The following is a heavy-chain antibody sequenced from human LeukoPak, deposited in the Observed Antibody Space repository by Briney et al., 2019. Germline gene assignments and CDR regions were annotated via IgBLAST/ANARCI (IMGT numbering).Heavy chain of an antibody. D-gene: IGHD3-9*01. J-gene: IGHJ4*02. CDR1: GGSFSGYY. Sequence: SETLSLTCDVYGGSFSGYYWSWIRQPPGKGLEWIGEINHRGSTNYNPSLKSQVTISVDTSKNQFYLKLSSVTAADTAVYYCARAVGSFDWLPLFDYWGQGTLVTVSS. CDR2: INHRGST. V-gene: IGHV4-34*01. CDR3: ARAVGSFDWLPLFDY.